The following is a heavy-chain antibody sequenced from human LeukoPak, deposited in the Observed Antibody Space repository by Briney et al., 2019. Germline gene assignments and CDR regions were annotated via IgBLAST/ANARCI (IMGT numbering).Heavy chain of an antibody. CDR3: ARDSTDNPKYSSGWYFDY. J-gene: IGHJ4*02. D-gene: IGHD6-19*01. CDR2: ISGSGGST. CDR1: GFTFSSYG. V-gene: IGHV3-23*01. Sequence: PGGSLRLSCAASGFTFSSYGMSWVRQAPGKGLEWVSAISGSGGSTYYADSVKGRFTISRDNSKNTLYLQMNSLRAEDTAVYYCARDSTDNPKYSSGWYFDYWGQGTLVTVSS.